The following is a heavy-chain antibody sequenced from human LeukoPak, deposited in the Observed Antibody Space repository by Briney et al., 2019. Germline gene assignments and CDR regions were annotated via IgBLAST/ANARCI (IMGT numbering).Heavy chain of an antibody. D-gene: IGHD1-26*01. CDR3: GRNGYYSVDY. V-gene: IGHV4-4*02. Sequence: SGTLSLTCVVSGGSLSNGYYWSWVRQPPGKGLEWIGEIFHSGTTTYNPSLKSRVTIVDTSKTQFSLELSSVTAADTAVYYCGRNGYYSVDYWGQGTLVTVSS. J-gene: IGHJ4*02. CDR1: GGSLSNGYY. CDR2: IFHSGTT.